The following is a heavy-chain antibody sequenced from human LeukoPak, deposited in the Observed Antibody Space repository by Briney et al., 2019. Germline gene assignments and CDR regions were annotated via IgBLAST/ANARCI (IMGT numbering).Heavy chain of an antibody. CDR3: AKSWRMGGMDV. V-gene: IGHV3-23*01. J-gene: IGHJ6*04. Sequence: GGSLRLSCAASGFIFSSHGMNWVRQAPGKGLEWVSGISPSGDATFYADSVKGRFTISRDNSKNTVYLQMNSLRAEDTAVYYCAKSWRMGGMDVWGKGTTVTISS. D-gene: IGHD1-26*01. CDR2: ISPSGDAT. CDR1: GFIFSSHG.